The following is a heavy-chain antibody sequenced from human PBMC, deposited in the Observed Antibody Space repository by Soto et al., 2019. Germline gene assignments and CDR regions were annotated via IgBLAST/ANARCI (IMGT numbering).Heavy chain of an antibody. Sequence: GGSLRLSCAASGFTFSSYDMHWVRQATGKGLEWVSAIGTAGDTYYPGSVKGRFTISRENAKNSLYLQMNSLRAGDTAVYYCARGPPGYYDILTGYYRWQAFDIWGQGTMVTV. CDR2: IGTAGDT. CDR1: GFTFSSYD. D-gene: IGHD3-9*01. J-gene: IGHJ3*02. CDR3: ARGPPGYYDILTGYYRWQAFDI. V-gene: IGHV3-13*01.